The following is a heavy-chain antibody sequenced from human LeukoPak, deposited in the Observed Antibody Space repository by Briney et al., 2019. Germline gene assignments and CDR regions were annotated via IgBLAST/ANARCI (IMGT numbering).Heavy chain of an antibody. V-gene: IGHV3-7*05. CDR1: GFTFSSYW. CDR3: ARAAYYRFDY. Sequence: GGSLRLPCAASGFTFSSYWMIWVRQGPGKGLEWVANIKQDGSEKYHVDSVKGRFTISRDNAKNSLYLQMNSLRAEDTAVYYCARAAYYRFDYWGQGTLVTVPS. D-gene: IGHD3-9*01. CDR2: IKQDGSEK. J-gene: IGHJ4*02.